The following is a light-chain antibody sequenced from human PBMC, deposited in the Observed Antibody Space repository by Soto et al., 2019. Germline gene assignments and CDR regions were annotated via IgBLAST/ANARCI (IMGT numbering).Light chain of an antibody. CDR1: QSVSSN. J-gene: IGKJ4*01. CDR2: GIS. Sequence: ELVMRHSPATLSVSPGERATLSCRASQSVSSNLAWYQQKPGQAPRLLMYGISTRATGIPARFSGSGSGTEFTLTISSLQSEDFAIYYCQQHNNWPLTFGGGTKVEIK. V-gene: IGKV3-15*01. CDR3: QQHNNWPLT.